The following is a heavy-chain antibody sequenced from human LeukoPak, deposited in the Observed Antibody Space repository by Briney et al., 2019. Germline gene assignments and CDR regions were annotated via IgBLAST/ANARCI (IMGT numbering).Heavy chain of an antibody. Sequence: GASVKVSCKASGYTFTGYYMHWVRQATGQGLEWMGWMNPNSGNTGYAQKFQGRVTMTRSTSISTAYMELSSLRFEDTAVYFCTRSVRNGHFDYWGQGTLVTVSS. J-gene: IGHJ4*02. CDR2: MNPNSGNT. D-gene: IGHD2-8*01. V-gene: IGHV1-8*02. CDR1: GYTFTGYY. CDR3: TRSVRNGHFDY.